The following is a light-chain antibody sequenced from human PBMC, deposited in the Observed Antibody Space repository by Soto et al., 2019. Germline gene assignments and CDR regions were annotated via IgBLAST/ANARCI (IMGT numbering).Light chain of an antibody. V-gene: IGKV1-5*01. CDR1: QGISGC. CDR3: QQYDHYPLT. CDR2: DVS. J-gene: IGKJ4*01. Sequence: DIQLTQSPSSVSASVGDRVTITCRASQGISGCLAWYQQKPGKAPKFLIYDVSTLESGVPSRFSGSGSGTEFTLMITGLQPDDFATYYCQQYDHYPLTFGGGTKVDIK.